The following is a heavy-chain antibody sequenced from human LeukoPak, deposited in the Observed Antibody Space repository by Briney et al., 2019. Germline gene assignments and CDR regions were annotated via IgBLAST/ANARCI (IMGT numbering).Heavy chain of an antibody. CDR1: GGSFSGYY. V-gene: IGHV4-34*01. CDR3: ARSSRNSDDY. Sequence: SGTLSLTCAVYGGSFSGYYWSWIRQPPGKGLEWIGEINHSGSTNYNPSLKSRVTISVDTSKNQFSLKLSSVTAADTAVYYCARSSRNSDDYWGQGTLVTVSS. CDR2: INHSGST. J-gene: IGHJ4*02. D-gene: IGHD4-23*01.